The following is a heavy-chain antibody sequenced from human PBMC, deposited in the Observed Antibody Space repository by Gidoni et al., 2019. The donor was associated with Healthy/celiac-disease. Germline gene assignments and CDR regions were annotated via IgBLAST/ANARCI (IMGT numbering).Heavy chain of an antibody. V-gene: IGHV1-2*02. J-gene: IGHJ4*02. D-gene: IGHD3-10*01. CDR2: INPNSGGK. CDR1: GYTFPGYY. CDR3: ASFGQTEFDY. Sequence: QVHLLQSGPEVQTPGASVKVSCQASGYTFPGYYMHWVRQAPGQGLEWMGWINPNSGGKNDEQKCQGRVTMTRDTSISTADMELRRLRSDDTAVYYCASFGQTEFDYWGQGTLVTVSS.